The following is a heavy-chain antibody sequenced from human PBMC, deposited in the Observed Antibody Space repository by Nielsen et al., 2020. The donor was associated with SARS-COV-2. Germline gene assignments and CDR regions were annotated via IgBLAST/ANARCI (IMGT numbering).Heavy chain of an antibody. CDR2: VPLSGSI. CDR1: GGSVSSNDW. CDR3: ARGDLVVVPSPILGLGPFFYYFYLGV. V-gene: IGHV4-4*01. J-gene: IGHJ6*03. Sequence: GVLRPSCAFSGGSVSSNDWWIWVRQSPGKGLEWIGEVPLSGSINYNPSLKSGVTFSMDKSKRQFFLRLTSVSAADTAVYFCARGDLVVVPSPILGLGPFFYYFYLGVWGKGTTVIISS. D-gene: IGHD2-2*01.